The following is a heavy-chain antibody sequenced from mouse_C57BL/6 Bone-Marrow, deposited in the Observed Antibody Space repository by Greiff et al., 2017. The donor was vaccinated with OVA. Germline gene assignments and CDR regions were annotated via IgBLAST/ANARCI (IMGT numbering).Heavy chain of an antibody. V-gene: IGHV1-76*01. D-gene: IGHD2-13*01. Sequence: QVQLQQSGAELVRPGASVKLSCKASGYTFTDYYINWVKQRPGQGLEWIARIYPGSGNTYYNEKFKGKATLTAEKSSSTAYMQLSSLTSEDSAVYFCARGTRGFAYWGQGTLVTVSA. J-gene: IGHJ3*01. CDR1: GYTFTDYY. CDR2: IYPGSGNT. CDR3: ARGTRGFAY.